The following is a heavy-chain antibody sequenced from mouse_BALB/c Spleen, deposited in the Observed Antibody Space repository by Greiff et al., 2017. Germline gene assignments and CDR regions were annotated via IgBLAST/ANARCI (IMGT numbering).Heavy chain of an antibody. CDR2: ISSGGSYT. CDR3: ARRTTVVFDY. J-gene: IGHJ2*01. CDR1: GFTFSSYG. V-gene: IGHV5-6*02. Sequence: EVKLVESGGDLVKPGGSLKLSCAASGFTFSSYGMSWVRQTPDKRLEWVATISSGGSYTYYPDSVKGRFTISRDNAKNTLYLQMSSLKSEDTAIYYCARRTTVVFDYWGQGTTLTVSS. D-gene: IGHD1-1*01.